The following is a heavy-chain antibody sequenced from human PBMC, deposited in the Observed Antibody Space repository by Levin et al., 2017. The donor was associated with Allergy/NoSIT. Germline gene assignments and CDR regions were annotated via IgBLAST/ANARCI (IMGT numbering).Heavy chain of an antibody. V-gene: IGHV4-59*01. D-gene: IGHD2-2*01. CDR3: ARGIFGGGSSYYGIDV. CDR1: GGSITGYC. CDR2: FYTSEST. Sequence: SETLSLTCTVSGGSITGYCWSWIRQPPGKGLEWVGYFYTSESTKYNPSLKSRVTISLDTSKNQFSLKLNSVTTADTAVYFCARGIFGGGSSYYGIDVWGQGTTVTVSS. J-gene: IGHJ6*02.